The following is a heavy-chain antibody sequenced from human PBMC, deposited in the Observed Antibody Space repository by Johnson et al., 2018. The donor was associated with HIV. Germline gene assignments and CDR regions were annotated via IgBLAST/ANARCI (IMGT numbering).Heavy chain of an antibody. D-gene: IGHD3-22*01. Sequence: DESIEYYADSVKGRFTISRDNPWNTLYLKMSNLTSEDTAFYYCARDKDSSGYYYNDAFDIWGQGTMVTVAS. CDR2: DESIE. CDR3: ARDKDSSGYYYNDAFDI. V-gene: IGHV3-30*03. J-gene: IGHJ3*02.